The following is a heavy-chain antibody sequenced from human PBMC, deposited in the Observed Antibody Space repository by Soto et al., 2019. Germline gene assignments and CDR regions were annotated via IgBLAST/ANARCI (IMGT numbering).Heavy chain of an antibody. J-gene: IGHJ6*02. Sequence: EVQLVESGGGLVQPGGSLKLSCAASGFIFSGSAIHWVRQASGKGLEWVGRIRSRANNCATSSAASVKGRFTFSRDDSKNTAYLQMNTLKPEDTAVYYCARGQGAAIGDYYYHGMDVWGQGTTVTVSS. CDR2: IRSRANNCAT. CDR1: GFIFSGSA. CDR3: ARGQGAAIGDYYYHGMDV. V-gene: IGHV3-73*02. D-gene: IGHD2-2*02.